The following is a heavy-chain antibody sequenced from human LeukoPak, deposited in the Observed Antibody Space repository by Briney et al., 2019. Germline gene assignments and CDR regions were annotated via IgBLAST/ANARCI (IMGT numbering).Heavy chain of an antibody. CDR3: ARVSEQWLVSYYYGMDV. D-gene: IGHD6-19*01. V-gene: IGHV1-18*01. CDR2: ISAYNGNT. Sequence: GASVKVSCKASGYTFTSYGISWVRQAPGQGLEWMGWISAYNGNTNYAQKLQGRVTMTTDTSTSTAYMELRSLRSDDTAVYYCARVSEQWLVSYYYGMDVWGQGTTVTVS. CDR1: GYTFTSYG. J-gene: IGHJ6*02.